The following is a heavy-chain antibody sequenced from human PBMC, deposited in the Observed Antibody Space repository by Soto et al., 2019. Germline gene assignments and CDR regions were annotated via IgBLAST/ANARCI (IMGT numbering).Heavy chain of an antibody. CDR3: ANSPLRAVAGGYFDY. CDR2: ISGSGGST. V-gene: IGHV3-23*01. D-gene: IGHD6-19*01. J-gene: IGHJ4*02. CDR1: GFTFSSYA. Sequence: PGGSLRLSCAASGFTFSSYAMSWVRQAPGKGLEWVSAISGSGGSTYYADSVKGRFTISRDNSKNTLYLQMNSLRAEDTAVYYCANSPLRAVAGGYFDYWGQGTLVTVSS.